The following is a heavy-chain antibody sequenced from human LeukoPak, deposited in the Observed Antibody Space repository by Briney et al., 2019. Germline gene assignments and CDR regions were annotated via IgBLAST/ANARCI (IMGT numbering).Heavy chain of an antibody. J-gene: IGHJ4*02. CDR3: AKGVTTGY. V-gene: IGHV3-30*18. CDR1: GFTFSSYG. D-gene: IGHD4-17*01. Sequence: GRSLRLSCAASGFTFSSYGMHWVRQAPGKGLEWVAVISYDGSNKYYADSVKGRFTISRDNSKNTLNLQMNSLRAEDTAVYYCAKGVTTGYWGQGTLVTVSS. CDR2: ISYDGSNK.